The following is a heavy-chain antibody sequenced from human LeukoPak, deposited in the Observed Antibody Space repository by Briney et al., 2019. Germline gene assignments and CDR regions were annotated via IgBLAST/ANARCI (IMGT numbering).Heavy chain of an antibody. Sequence: SETLSLTCTVSGFSISSYYWSWLRQAPGKGLEWCGYIYYSGRNNYNTSLKSRVTISVDTSKNQFSLKLSSVTAADTAVYYCARGLECSHYCHTLGSPPFDSWGEGSLVTVSS. CDR1: GFSISSYY. J-gene: IGHJ4*02. V-gene: IGHV4-59*01. D-gene: IGHD2/OR15-2a*01. CDR2: IYYSGRN. CDR3: ARGLECSHYCHTLGSPPFDS.